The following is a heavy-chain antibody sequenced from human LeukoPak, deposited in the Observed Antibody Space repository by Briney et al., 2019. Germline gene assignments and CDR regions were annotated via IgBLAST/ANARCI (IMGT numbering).Heavy chain of an antibody. CDR2: IRYDGSNK. J-gene: IGHJ4*02. CDR1: GFTFSSYG. V-gene: IGHV3-30*02. D-gene: IGHD6-13*01. Sequence: HPGGSLRLPCAASGFTFSSYGMHWVRQAPGKGLEWVAFIRYDGSNKYYADSVKGRFTISRDNSKNTLYLQMNSLRAEDTAVYYCAKDIGSSSQQSYWGQGTLVTVSS. CDR3: AKDIGSSSQQSY.